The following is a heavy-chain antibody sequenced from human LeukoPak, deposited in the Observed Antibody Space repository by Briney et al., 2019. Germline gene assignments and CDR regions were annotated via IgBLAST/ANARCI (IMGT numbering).Heavy chain of an antibody. J-gene: IGHJ4*02. CDR2: IYYSGTT. CDR3: ATIDDSSGYYYFAY. V-gene: IGHV4-39*01. D-gene: IGHD3-22*01. Sequence: SETLSLTCTVSGGSISSSSYYWGWIRQPPGKGVEWIGNIYYSGTTYCSPSLKSRVTISVDTSKNQFSLRLSSVTAADTAVYYCATIDDSSGYYYFAYWGQGTLVTVSS. CDR1: GGSISSSSYY.